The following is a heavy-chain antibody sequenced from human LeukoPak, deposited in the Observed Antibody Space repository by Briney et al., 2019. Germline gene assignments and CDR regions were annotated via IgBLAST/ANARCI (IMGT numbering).Heavy chain of an antibody. Sequence: SETLSLTCAVSGGSFSGYYWSWIRQPPGKGLEWIGEINHSGSTNYNPSLKSRVTISVDTSKNQFSLKLSSVTAADTAVYYCARVRYSSSWYSPYYYYGMDVWGKGTTVTVYS. CDR3: ARVRYSSSWYSPYYYYGMDV. J-gene: IGHJ6*04. CDR2: INHSGST. V-gene: IGHV4-34*01. CDR1: GGSFSGYY. D-gene: IGHD6-13*01.